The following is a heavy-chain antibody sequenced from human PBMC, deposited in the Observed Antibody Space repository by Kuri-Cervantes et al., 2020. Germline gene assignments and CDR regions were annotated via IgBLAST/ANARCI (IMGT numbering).Heavy chain of an antibody. D-gene: IGHD3-22*01. V-gene: IGHV4-39*01. CDR2: IFYSGST. Sequence: SETLSLTCTVSGGSISSSSYYWAWIRQPPGKGLEWIGSIFYSGSTYYSPSLKSRVTIFVDTSKNQFSLKLRSVTAADTAVYYCARHTMTYYYDSSGYDYWGQGTLVTVSS. J-gene: IGHJ4*02. CDR1: GGSISSSSYY. CDR3: ARHTMTYYYDSSGYDY.